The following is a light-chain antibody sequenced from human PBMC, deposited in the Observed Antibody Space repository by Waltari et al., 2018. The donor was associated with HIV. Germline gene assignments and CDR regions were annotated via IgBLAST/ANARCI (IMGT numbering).Light chain of an antibody. Sequence: QSVLTQPPSVSGAPGPRVTISCTGPSPNIGAGFDVHWYQQLPGTVPKVLIYNNTDRPAGVPDRFSGSKSATSASLAITGLQAEDEANYYCQSYDISLSGWVFGGGTKLTVL. CDR1: SPNIGAGFD. CDR3: QSYDISLSGWV. J-gene: IGLJ2*01. V-gene: IGLV1-40*01. CDR2: NNT.